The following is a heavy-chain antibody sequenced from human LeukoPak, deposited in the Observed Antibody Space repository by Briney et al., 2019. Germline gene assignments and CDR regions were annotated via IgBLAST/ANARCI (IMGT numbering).Heavy chain of an antibody. J-gene: IGHJ4*02. CDR3: ARWGPEYCSGGSCYYFDY. Sequence: SETLSLTCTVSGGSTSSYYWSWIRQPPGKGLEWIGYIYYSGSTNYNPSLKSRVTISVDTSKNQFSLKLSSVTAADTAVYYCARWGPEYCSGGSCYYFDYWGQGTLVTVSS. CDR1: GGSTSSYY. CDR2: IYYSGST. D-gene: IGHD2-15*01. V-gene: IGHV4-59*01.